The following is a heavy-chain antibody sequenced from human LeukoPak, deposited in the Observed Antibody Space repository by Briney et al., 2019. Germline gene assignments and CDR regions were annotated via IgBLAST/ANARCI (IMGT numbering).Heavy chain of an antibody. D-gene: IGHD5-12*01. Sequence: PGGSLRLSCAASGFTFSSYSMNWVRQAPGKGLEWVSSISSSSSYIYYADSVKGRFTISRDNAKNSLYLQMNSLRAEDTAVYYCARVRGSRRRHAFDIWGQGTMVTVSS. J-gene: IGHJ3*02. CDR1: GFTFSSYS. CDR3: ARVRGSRRRHAFDI. CDR2: ISSSSSYI. V-gene: IGHV3-21*01.